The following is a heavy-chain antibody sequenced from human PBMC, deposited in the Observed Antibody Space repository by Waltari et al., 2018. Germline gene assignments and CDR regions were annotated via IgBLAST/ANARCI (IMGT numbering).Heavy chain of an antibody. V-gene: IGHV1-69*01. D-gene: IGHD1-26*01. CDR1: GGTFSSYA. Sequence: QVQLVQSGAEVKKPGSSVKVSCKASGGTFSSYAISWVRQAPGQGLEWMVGIIPSFGTANYAQKFQGRVTTTADESTSTAYMELSSLRAEDTAVYYCARIRWELQSWNYFDYWGQGTLVNVSS. J-gene: IGHJ4*02. CDR3: ARIRWELQSWNYFDY. CDR2: IIPSFGTA.